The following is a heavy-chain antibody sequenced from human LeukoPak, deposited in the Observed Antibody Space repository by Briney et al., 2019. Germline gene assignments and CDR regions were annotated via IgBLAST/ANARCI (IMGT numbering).Heavy chain of an antibody. CDR1: GLTFSSYT. CDR3: ARDRGAYCGGDCYLGFDY. D-gene: IGHD2-21*02. CDR2: IAGSSGYI. Sequence: GGSLRLSCAASGLTFSSYTMNWVRRAPGKGLEWFSSIAGSSGYISYADSVKGRFTISRDNAKKSLYLQMTSLTAEDTAVYYCARDRGAYCGGDCYLGFDYWGRGTLVTVSS. V-gene: IGHV3-21*01. J-gene: IGHJ4*01.